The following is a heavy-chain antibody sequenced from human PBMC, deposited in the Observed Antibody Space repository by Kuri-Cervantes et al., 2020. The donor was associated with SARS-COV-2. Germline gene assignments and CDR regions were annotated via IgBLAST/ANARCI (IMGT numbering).Heavy chain of an antibody. J-gene: IGHJ4*02. CDR1: GFTFSSYS. Sequence: GGSLRLSCAASGFTFSSYSMLWVRQAPGKGLEWVSSINTDGSHKNYADSVKGRFTISRDSAKSSLYLQMNSLRVEDTAVYYCARYFGVITGDYWGRGTLVTVSS. CDR2: INTDGSHK. V-gene: IGHV3-21*01. CDR3: ARYFGVITGDY. D-gene: IGHD3-3*01.